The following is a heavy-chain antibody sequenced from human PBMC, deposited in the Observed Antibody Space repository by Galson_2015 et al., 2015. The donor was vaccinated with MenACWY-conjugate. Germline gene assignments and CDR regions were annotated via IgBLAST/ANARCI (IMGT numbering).Heavy chain of an antibody. V-gene: IGHV5-51*01. D-gene: IGHD1-26*01. Sequence: QSGAEVTKPGESLKISCKGSGYSFSTYWIAWVRQLPGKGLEWMGLISPGDSNTRYGPAFHGQVTISADKSISTAYLQLHSLQASDTAMYYCARHPPGGRGMDVWGQGTTVTVSS. CDR3: ARHPPGGRGMDV. CDR1: GYSFSTYW. CDR2: ISPGDSNT. J-gene: IGHJ6*02.